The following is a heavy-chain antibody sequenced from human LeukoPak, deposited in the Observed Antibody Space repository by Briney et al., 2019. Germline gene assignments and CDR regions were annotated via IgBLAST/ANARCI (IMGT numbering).Heavy chain of an antibody. CDR1: GFTVGSSY. D-gene: IGHD1-26*01. CDR2: IYSGGST. Sequence: PGGSLRLSCAASGFTVGSSYMSWVRQAPGKGLEWVSLIYSGGSTYYADSVKGRFTISRDNSKNTLYLQMNSLRAEDTAVYYCARDLIVGANQDAFDIWGQGTMVTVSS. CDR3: ARDLIVGANQDAFDI. V-gene: IGHV3-53*01. J-gene: IGHJ3*02.